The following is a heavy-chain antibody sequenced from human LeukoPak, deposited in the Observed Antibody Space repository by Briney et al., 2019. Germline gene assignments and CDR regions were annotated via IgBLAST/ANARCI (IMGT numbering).Heavy chain of an antibody. D-gene: IGHD3-10*01. V-gene: IGHV1-2*02. Sequence: ASVKVSCKASGYTFTSYGIGWVRQAPGQGLEWMGWLNPNSGGTKYAQKFQGRVTMPRDTSTSTAYMELSSLNSDDTAVYYCGRGYGSGSYYHDYWGQGTLVTVSS. CDR1: GYTFTSYG. J-gene: IGHJ4*02. CDR3: GRGYGSGSYYHDY. CDR2: LNPNSGGT.